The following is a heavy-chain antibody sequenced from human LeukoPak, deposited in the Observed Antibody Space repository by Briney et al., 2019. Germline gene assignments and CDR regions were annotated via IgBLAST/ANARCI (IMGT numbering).Heavy chain of an antibody. D-gene: IGHD1-26*01. Sequence: SETLSLTCTVPGGSISSYYWSWIRQPAGKGLEWIGRIYTSGSTNYNPSLKSRVTMSVDTSKNQFSLKLSSVTAADTAVYYCARDRAKVGATAFDIWGQGTMVTVSS. CDR1: GGSISSYY. CDR2: IYTSGST. CDR3: ARDRAKVGATAFDI. J-gene: IGHJ3*02. V-gene: IGHV4-4*07.